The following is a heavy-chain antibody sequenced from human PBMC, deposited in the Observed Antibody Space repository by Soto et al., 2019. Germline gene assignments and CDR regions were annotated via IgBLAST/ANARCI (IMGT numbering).Heavy chain of an antibody. Sequence: ASVKVSCKASGYTFTSYGINWVRQATGQGLEWMGWMNPNSGNTGYAQKFQGRVTMTRNTSISTAYMELSSLRSEDTAVYYCARGDIVVAEGWFDPWGQGTLVTVSS. CDR2: MNPNSGNT. J-gene: IGHJ5*02. V-gene: IGHV1-8*01. D-gene: IGHD2-15*01. CDR3: ARGDIVVAEGWFDP. CDR1: GYTFTSYG.